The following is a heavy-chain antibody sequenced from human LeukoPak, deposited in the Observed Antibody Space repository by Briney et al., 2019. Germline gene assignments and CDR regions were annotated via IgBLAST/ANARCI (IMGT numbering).Heavy chain of an antibody. CDR2: IIPIFGTA. V-gene: IGHV1-69*13. Sequence: SVKVSCKASGGTFSSYAISWVRQAPGQGLEWMGGIIPIFGTANYAQKFQGRVTITADESTSTAYMELSSLRSEDTAVYYCATDHRPYYYYGMDVWGQGTTVTVSS. J-gene: IGHJ6*02. CDR3: ATDHRPYYYYGMDV. CDR1: GGTFSSYA.